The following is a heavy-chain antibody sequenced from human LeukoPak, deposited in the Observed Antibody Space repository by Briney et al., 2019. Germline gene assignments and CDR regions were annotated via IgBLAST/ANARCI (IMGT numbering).Heavy chain of an antibody. CDR3: ARGQAYCTNGVCYSYYFDY. J-gene: IGHJ4*02. CDR1: GGTFSSYA. Sequence: SVKVSCKASGGTFSSYAISWVRQAPGQGLEWMGGIIPIFGTANYAQKFQGRVTITTDESTSTAHMELSSLRSEDTAVYYCARGQAYCTNGVCYSYYFDYWGQGTLVTVSS. CDR2: IIPIFGTA. V-gene: IGHV1-69*05. D-gene: IGHD2-8*01.